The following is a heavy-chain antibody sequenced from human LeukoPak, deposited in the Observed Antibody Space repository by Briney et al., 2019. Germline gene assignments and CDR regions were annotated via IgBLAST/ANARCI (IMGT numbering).Heavy chain of an antibody. Sequence: SETLSLTCTVSGGSISSYYWSWIRQTPGKGLEWIGYIYYSGSTNSNPSLKSRVTISVDTSKNQFSLNLSSVTAADTAVYYCARDRGYGDYLNYFDYWGQGTLVTVSS. D-gene: IGHD4-17*01. J-gene: IGHJ4*02. CDR2: IYYSGST. CDR1: GGSISSYY. CDR3: ARDRGYGDYLNYFDY. V-gene: IGHV4-59*01.